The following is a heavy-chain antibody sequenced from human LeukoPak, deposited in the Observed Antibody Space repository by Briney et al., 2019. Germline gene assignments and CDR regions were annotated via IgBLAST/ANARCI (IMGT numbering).Heavy chain of an antibody. CDR3: TSGRPLGFDY. CDR1: IDSISSYY. D-gene: IGHD1-26*01. J-gene: IGHJ4*02. Sequence: SETLSLTCTVSIDSISSYYWSWIRQPPGKGLQWIGYIYYSGSTNYNPSLKSRVTISVDTSKNQFSLKLSSVTAADTAVYYCTSGRPLGFDYWGQGTLVTVSS. V-gene: IGHV4-59*13. CDR2: IYYSGST.